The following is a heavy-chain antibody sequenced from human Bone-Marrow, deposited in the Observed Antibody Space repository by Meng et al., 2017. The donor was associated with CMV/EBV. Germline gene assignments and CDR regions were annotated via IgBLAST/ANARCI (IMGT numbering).Heavy chain of an antibody. D-gene: IGHD4-23*01. CDR1: GFTFSSYG. CDR3: AKDYGGM. J-gene: IGHJ4*02. Sequence: QGQLVESGGGVVKPGRSLRLSCAASGFTFSSYGMHWVRQAPGKGLEWVAVISYDGSNKYYADSVKGRFTISRDNSKNTLYLQMNSLRAEDTAVYYCAKDYGGMWGQGTLVTVSS. V-gene: IGHV3-30*18. CDR2: ISYDGSNK.